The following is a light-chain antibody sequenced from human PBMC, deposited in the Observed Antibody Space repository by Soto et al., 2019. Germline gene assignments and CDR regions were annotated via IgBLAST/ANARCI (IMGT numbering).Light chain of an antibody. CDR2: EVS. V-gene: IGLV2-14*01. CDR3: GSYTSTTYVI. Sequence: QSALTQPASVSGSPGQSITISCTGTSSDVGGYIYVSWYQQHPGKAPKLMIYEVSNRPSGVSNRFSGSKSGNTASLTISGLQVEDEAVYYGGSYTSTTYVIFGGGPKVTVL. J-gene: IGLJ2*01. CDR1: SSDVGGYIY.